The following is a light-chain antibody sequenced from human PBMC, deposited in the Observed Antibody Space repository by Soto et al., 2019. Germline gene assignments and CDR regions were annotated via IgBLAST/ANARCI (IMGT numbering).Light chain of an antibody. Sequence: DIQMTQSPSTLSASVGDGDTITCRASQNITNFLAWYHQRPGKGPKLLISDASNLESGVPSRFSGSGSGTEFTLTITSLQPDDFAIYYCQQYKSYSRRTFGQGTKVDIK. CDR2: DAS. CDR1: QNITNF. CDR3: QQYKSYSRRT. V-gene: IGKV1-5*01. J-gene: IGKJ1*01.